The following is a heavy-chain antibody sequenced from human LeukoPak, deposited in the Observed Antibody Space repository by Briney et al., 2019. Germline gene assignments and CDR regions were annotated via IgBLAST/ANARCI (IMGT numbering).Heavy chain of an antibody. Sequence: SETLSLTCAVYGGSFSGYHWSWIRQPPGKGLEWIGEINHSGSTNYNPSLKSRVTISVDTSKNQFSLKLSSVTAADTAVYYCARETPDYGDGGDAFDIWGQGTMVTVSS. CDR3: ARETPDYGDGGDAFDI. CDR1: GGSFSGYH. J-gene: IGHJ3*02. CDR2: INHSGST. V-gene: IGHV4-34*01. D-gene: IGHD4-17*01.